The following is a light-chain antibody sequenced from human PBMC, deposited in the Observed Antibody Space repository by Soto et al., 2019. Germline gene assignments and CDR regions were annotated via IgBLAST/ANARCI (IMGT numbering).Light chain of an antibody. J-gene: IGKJ1*01. CDR3: QQYNDWPLT. CDR1: QSVRSN. CDR2: GAF. V-gene: IGKV3-15*01. Sequence: EIVMTQSPVTRSLSPGERATLSCRASQSVRSNLAWYQQKPGQAPSLLIYGAFTRATGIPTRFSGTGSGTEFTLTISRLKYEDFALYYCQQYNDWPLTFGQGTKVDIK.